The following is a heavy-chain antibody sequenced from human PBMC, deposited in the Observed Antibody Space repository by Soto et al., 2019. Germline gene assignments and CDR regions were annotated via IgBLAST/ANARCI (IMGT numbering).Heavy chain of an antibody. J-gene: IGHJ4*02. CDR1: GGSIGSGDYY. V-gene: IGHV4-30-4*01. CDR2: IYYSGST. CDR3: ARSAGATHLGY. Sequence: SETLSLTCTVSGGSIGSGDYYWSWIRQPPGKGLEWIGYIYYSGSTYYNPSLKSRVTISVDTSKNQFSLKLSSVTAADTAVYYCARSAGATHLGYWGQGTLVTVSS. D-gene: IGHD5-12*01.